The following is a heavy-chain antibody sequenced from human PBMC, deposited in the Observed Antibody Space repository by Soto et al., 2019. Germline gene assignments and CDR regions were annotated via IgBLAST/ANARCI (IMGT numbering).Heavy chain of an antibody. V-gene: IGHV1-69*04. J-gene: IGHJ3*02. Sequence: SVKVSCKASRGTFNSHSISWVRQAPGQGHEWMGRIIPILGIANYAQKFQGRVTITADKSTSTAYMELSSLRSEDTAVYYCARDHRYCSSTSCSDAFDIWGQGTMVTVSS. CDR2: IIPILGIA. D-gene: IGHD2-2*01. CDR1: RGTFNSHS. CDR3: ARDHRYCSSTSCSDAFDI.